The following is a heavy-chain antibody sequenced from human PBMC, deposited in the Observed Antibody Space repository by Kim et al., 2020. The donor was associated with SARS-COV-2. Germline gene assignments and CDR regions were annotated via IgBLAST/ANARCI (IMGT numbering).Heavy chain of an antibody. CDR2: INWNGGST. CDR1: GFTFDDYG. V-gene: IGHV3-20*01. D-gene: IGHD4-17*01. J-gene: IGHJ6*02. Sequence: GASLRLSCAASGFTFDDYGMSWVRQAPGKGLEWVSGINWNGGSTGYADSVKGRFTISRDNAKNSLYLQMNSLRAEDTAVYHCARARQVTTNSADYYYGMDVWGQGTTVTVSS. CDR3: ARARQVTTNSADYYYGMDV.